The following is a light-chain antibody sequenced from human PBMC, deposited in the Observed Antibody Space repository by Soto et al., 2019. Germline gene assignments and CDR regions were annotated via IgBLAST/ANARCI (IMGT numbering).Light chain of an antibody. CDR2: DVS. Sequence: QSVLTQPPSASGSPGQSVTISCSGTSSDIGNYNYVSWYQQHPGKAPKLMIYDVSHRPSGVSNRFSGSKSGNTASLTISGLQAEDEADYYCSSYTSSSIPYVFGTGTKVTVL. J-gene: IGLJ1*01. CDR3: SSYTSSSIPYV. V-gene: IGLV2-14*01. CDR1: SSDIGNYNY.